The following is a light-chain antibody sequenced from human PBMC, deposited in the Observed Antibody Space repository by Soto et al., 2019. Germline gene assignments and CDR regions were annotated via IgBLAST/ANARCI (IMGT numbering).Light chain of an antibody. J-gene: IGKJ1*01. CDR2: DTS. CDR3: QQYDKWPPT. CDR1: QSVRSN. V-gene: IGKV3-15*01. Sequence: EVVMTQSPATLSVSPGERATLSCRASQSVRSNLAWYQQKPGQAPRPLIYDTSTRATGIPARFSGSGSGTEFTLTFSSLQSEDFAVYHCQQYDKWPPTFGQGTKVEIK.